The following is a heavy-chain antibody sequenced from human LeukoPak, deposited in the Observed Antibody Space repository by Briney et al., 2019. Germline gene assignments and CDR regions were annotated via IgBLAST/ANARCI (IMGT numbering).Heavy chain of an antibody. CDR2: ISAYNGNT. J-gene: IGHJ5*02. CDR1: GYTLSSYG. Sequence: ASVKVSCKASGYTLSSYGMSWVRQAPGQGLEWMGWISAYNGNTNYAQKFQDRVTMTADTSTSTAYMELRSLRYDDTAIYYCARVLKLLTRGYWFDPWGQGTLVTVSS. D-gene: IGHD2-15*01. V-gene: IGHV1-18*01. CDR3: ARVLKLLTRGYWFDP.